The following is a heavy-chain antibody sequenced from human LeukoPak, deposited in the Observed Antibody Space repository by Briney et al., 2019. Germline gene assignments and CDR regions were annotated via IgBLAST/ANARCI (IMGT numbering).Heavy chain of an antibody. CDR1: GGSINVFY. CDR2: ISTSGNT. V-gene: IGHV4-4*07. J-gene: IGHJ6*03. Sequence: SETLSLTCTVSGGSINVFYWSWIRQPAGKGLHWIGRISTSGNTDYNPSLKSRVTMSVDTSKNQFSLKLSSVTAADTAVYYCARDSSDMDVWGKGTTVTVSS. CDR3: ARDSSDMDV.